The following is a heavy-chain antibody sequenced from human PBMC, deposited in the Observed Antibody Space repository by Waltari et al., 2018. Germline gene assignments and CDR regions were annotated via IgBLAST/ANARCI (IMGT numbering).Heavy chain of an antibody. V-gene: IGHV3-7*04. CDR1: GFTFSSDW. CDR2: IKQEEREK. CDR3: ARGRLWGFDL. Sequence: EEQLVESGGGLVQPGGSLRLSCAASGFTFSSDWMCWVRQAPGKGLEWVAKIKQEEREKHYVDSLKGRITVSRDNAKNSLYLDMDSLRAEDTAVYYCARGRLWGFDLWGQGTLVTVSS. J-gene: IGHJ4*02. D-gene: IGHD3-16*01.